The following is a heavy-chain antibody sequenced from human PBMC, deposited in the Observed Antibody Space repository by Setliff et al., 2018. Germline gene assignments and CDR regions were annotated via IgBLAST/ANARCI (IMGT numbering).Heavy chain of an antibody. CDR2: ISAYNGNT. D-gene: IGHD6-19*01. Sequence: ASVKVSCKASGYTFTSYGISWVRQAPGQGLEWMGWISAYNGNTKYSQKFQGRVTITRDTSASTAYMELSSLRSEDTAVYYCARGRLGQNLIAVATSPYFDYWGQGTLVTVSS. J-gene: IGHJ4*02. CDR3: ARGRLGQNLIAVATSPYFDY. CDR1: GYTFTSYG. V-gene: IGHV1-18*01.